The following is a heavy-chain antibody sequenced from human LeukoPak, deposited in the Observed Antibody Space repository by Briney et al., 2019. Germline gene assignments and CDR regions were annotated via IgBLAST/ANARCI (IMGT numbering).Heavy chain of an antibody. CDR1: GGSISSSSYY. CDR3: ARHQGDRGSGSYFGD. CDR2: IYYSGST. D-gene: IGHD3-10*01. Sequence: SETLSLTCTVSGGSISSSSYYWGWIRQPPGKGLEWIGSIYYSGSTYYNPSPKSRVTISVDTSKSQFSLKLSSVTAADTAVYYCARHQGDRGSGSYFGDWGQGTLVTVSS. J-gene: IGHJ4*02. V-gene: IGHV4-39*01.